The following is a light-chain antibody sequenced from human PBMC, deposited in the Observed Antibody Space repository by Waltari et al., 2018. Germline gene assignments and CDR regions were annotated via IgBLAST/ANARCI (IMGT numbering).Light chain of an antibody. Sequence: EVVLTQSPDTLSLSPGEIATLFCRASQSISNNYLAWYQQKPGQAPRLLIYGASSRATGIPDKFSASGSGTDFTLTISRLEPEDFAVYYCQQYGNSPAYGFGQGTKLEV. CDR3: QQYGNSPAYG. CDR2: GAS. J-gene: IGKJ2*03. V-gene: IGKV3-20*01. CDR1: QSISNNY.